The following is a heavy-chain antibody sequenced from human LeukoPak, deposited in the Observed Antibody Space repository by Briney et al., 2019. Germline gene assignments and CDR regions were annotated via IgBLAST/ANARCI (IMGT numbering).Heavy chain of an antibody. Sequence: GGSLRLSCRASGFTFSAYSMNWVRQAPGKGLEWVSSISRNSRHVYHADSVKGRFSISREDADNSVFLQMNGLTAEDTALYYCVRDMSTATTCYLQHWGQGTLVTVSS. CDR1: GFTFSAYS. CDR2: ISRNSRHV. J-gene: IGHJ1*01. V-gene: IGHV3-21*06. D-gene: IGHD4-17*01. CDR3: VRDMSTATTCYLQH.